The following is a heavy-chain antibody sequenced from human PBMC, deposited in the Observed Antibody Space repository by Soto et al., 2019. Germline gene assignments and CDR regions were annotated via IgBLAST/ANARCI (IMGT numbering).Heavy chain of an antibody. CDR1: GFTFSSYV. Sequence: GGSLRLSCAASGFTFSSYVMSWVRQAPGKGLEWVSTISARGDNIEYADSVKGRFTISRDNSKSALYLQMSSLRAEDTAVFYCAAKVMGPRPFDYWGQGTLVTVSS. V-gene: IGHV3-23*01. CDR3: AAKVMGPRPFDY. CDR2: ISARGDNI. J-gene: IGHJ4*02. D-gene: IGHD3-16*01.